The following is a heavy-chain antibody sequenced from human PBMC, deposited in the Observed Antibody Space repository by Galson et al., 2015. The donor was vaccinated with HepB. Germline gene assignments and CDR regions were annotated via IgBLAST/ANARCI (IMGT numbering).Heavy chain of an antibody. Sequence: CAISGDSVSSGGATWGWIRRSPSKGLEWLGRTYYRSKWFNDYALSVKSRITINPDTSKNQFSLQLNSVTPEDTAIYYCARNWRLTEWGQGILVTVSS. D-gene: IGHD6-25*01. CDR3: ARNWRLTE. CDR1: GDSVSSGGAT. J-gene: IGHJ4*02. V-gene: IGHV6-1*01. CDR2: TYYRSKWFN.